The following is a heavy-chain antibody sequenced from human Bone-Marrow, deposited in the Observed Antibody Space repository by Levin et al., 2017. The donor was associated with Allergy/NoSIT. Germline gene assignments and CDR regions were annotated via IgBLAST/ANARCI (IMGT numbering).Heavy chain of an antibody. CDR3: AREDGYVFDY. Sequence: SPTLSLPCTVSGGSITSGGYHWSWIRQHPGKDLEWIGYISYRGSTYYNPSLKSRVTLSIDTSKTQFSLKLNSLTAADTAVYFCAREDGYVFDYWGQGTLVTVSS. CDR2: ISYRGST. D-gene: IGHD5-24*01. CDR1: GGSITSGGYH. V-gene: IGHV4-31*03. J-gene: IGHJ4*02.